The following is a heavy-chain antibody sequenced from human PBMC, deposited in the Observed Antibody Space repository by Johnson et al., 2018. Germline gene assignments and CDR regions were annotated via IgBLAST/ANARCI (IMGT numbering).Heavy chain of an antibody. CDR3: ARHYSSSWLPYYYYYMDV. J-gene: IGHJ6*03. CDR2: IYYSGST. D-gene: IGHD6-13*01. CDR1: GGSISSYY. V-gene: IGHV4-59*01. Sequence: QVQLQESGPGLVKXSETXSLXCTVSGGSISSYYWSWIRQPPGKGLEWIGYIYYSGSTNYNPSLKSRVTISVDTSKNQFSLKLSSVTAADTAVYYCARHYSSSWLPYYYYYMDVWGKGTTVTVSS.